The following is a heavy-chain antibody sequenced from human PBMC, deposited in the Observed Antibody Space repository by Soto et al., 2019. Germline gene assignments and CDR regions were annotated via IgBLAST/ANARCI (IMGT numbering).Heavy chain of an antibody. CDR2: SYYSGST. V-gene: IGHV4-61*01. CDR1: GGSVSSGCYY. CDR3: ARGGRLLPLRGAHWFDP. D-gene: IGHD2-15*01. J-gene: IGHJ5*02. Sequence: QVQLQESGPGLVKPSETLSLTCTVSGGSVSSGCYYWSWIRKPPGKGLEWIGYSYYSGSTNSNPSHKSRVSISVDTSKNQFSLDLSSVTAADTAVYYCARGGRLLPLRGAHWFDPWGQGTLVTVSS.